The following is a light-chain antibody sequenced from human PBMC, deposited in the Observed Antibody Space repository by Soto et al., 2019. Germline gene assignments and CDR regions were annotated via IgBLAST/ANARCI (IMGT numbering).Light chain of an antibody. CDR1: SSDVGGYNY. Sequence: QSALAQPASVSGSPGQSITISCTGTSSDVGGYNYVSWYQQHPGKAPKLMIYDVSNRPSGVSNRFSGSKSGNTASLTISGLKAEDEADYYCSSYTSSSTLDYVFGTGTKATVL. CDR3: SSYTSSSTLDYV. CDR2: DVS. V-gene: IGLV2-14*01. J-gene: IGLJ1*01.